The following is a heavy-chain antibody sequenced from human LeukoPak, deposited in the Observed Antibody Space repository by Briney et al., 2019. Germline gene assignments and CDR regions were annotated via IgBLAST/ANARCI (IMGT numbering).Heavy chain of an antibody. CDR1: GYSISSGYY. CDR2: IYHSGST. V-gene: IGHV4-38-2*01. D-gene: IGHD4-17*01. Sequence: PSETLSLTCAVSGYSISSGYYWGWIRQPPGKGLEWIGSIYHSGSTYYNPSLKSRVTISVDTSKNQFSLKLSSVTAADTAVYYCARYSTVTTYDAFDIWAKGQWSPSLQ. CDR3: ARYSTVTTYDAFDI. J-gene: IGHJ3*02.